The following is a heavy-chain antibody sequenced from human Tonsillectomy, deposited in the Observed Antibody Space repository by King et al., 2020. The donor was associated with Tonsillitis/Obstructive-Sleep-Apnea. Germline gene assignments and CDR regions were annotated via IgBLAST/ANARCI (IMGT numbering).Heavy chain of an antibody. D-gene: IGHD3-3*01. V-gene: IGHV3-64*01. Sequence: VQLVESGGGLVQPGGSLRLSCAASGFTFSNYAMHWVRRAPGKGLEYVSGISTNGGSTCYANSVKGRFTISRDNSKNTLYLQMGSLRAEDMAVYFCARDGSVTIFGVAGDVFDFWGQGTMVTVSS. J-gene: IGHJ3*01. CDR2: ISTNGGST. CDR3: ARDGSVTIFGVAGDVFDF. CDR1: GFTFSNYA.